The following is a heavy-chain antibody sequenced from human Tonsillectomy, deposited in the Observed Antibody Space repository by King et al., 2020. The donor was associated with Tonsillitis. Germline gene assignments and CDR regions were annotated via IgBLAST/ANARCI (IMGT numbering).Heavy chain of an antibody. CDR3: ARSSGGYIPSYYFDY. CDR1: GFTVSSNY. V-gene: IGHV3-53*01. CDR2: IYSGGST. D-gene: IGHD6-19*01. Sequence: VQLVESGGGLIQPGGSLRLSCAASGFTVSSNYMSWVRQAPGKGLEWVSVIYSGGSTYYADSVKGRFTISRDNSKNTLYLQMNSLRAEDTAVYYCARSSGGYIPSYYFDYWGQGTLVTVSS. J-gene: IGHJ4*02.